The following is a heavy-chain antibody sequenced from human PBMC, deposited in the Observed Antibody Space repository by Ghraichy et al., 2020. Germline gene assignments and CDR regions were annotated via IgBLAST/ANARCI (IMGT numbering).Heavy chain of an antibody. D-gene: IGHD6-19*01. V-gene: IGHV3-9*01. CDR1: GFTFDDYA. CDR2: ISWNSGSI. Sequence: GGSLRLSCAASGFTFDDYAMHWVRQAPGKGLEWVSGISWNSGSIGYADSVKGRFTISRDNAKNSLYLQMNSLRAEDTALYYCAKDLRIAVAEVYYYYGMDVWGQGTTVTVSS. J-gene: IGHJ6*02. CDR3: AKDLRIAVAEVYYYYGMDV.